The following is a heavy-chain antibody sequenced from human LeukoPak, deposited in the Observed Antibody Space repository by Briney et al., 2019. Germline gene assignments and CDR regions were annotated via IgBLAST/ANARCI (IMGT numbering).Heavy chain of an antibody. V-gene: IGHV4-30-4*01. CDR2: IYYSGST. J-gene: IGHJ5*02. CDR1: GGSISSGDYY. Sequence: SETLSLTCTVSGGSISSGDYYWSWIRQPPGKGLEWIGYIYYSGSTYYNPSLKSRVTISVDTSKNQFSLKLSSVTAADTAVYYCARGALYCSSTSCRAFDPWGQGTLVTVSS. D-gene: IGHD2-2*01. CDR3: ARGALYCSSTSCRAFDP.